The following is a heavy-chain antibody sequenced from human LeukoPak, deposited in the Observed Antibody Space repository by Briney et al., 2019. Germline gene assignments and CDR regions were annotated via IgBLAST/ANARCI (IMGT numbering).Heavy chain of an antibody. D-gene: IGHD3-3*01. V-gene: IGHV4-38-2*01. J-gene: IGHJ5*02. Sequence: SETLSLTCAVSGYSISSGYYWGWIRQPPGKGLERIGSIYHSGSTYYNPSLKSRVTISVDTSKNQFSLKLSSVTAADTAVYYCARRKDFWSGYYSWGQGTLVTVSS. CDR2: IYHSGST. CDR3: ARRKDFWSGYYS. CDR1: GYSISSGYY.